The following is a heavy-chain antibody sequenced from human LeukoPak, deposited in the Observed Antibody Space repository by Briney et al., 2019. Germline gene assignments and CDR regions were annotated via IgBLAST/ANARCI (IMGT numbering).Heavy chain of an antibody. J-gene: IGHJ4*02. V-gene: IGHV3-43D*03. CDR2: ISWDGGST. Sequence: PGGSLRLSCAASGFTFDDYAMHWVRQAPGKGLEWVSLISWDGGSTYYADSVKGRFTISRDDAKNSLYLQMSSLRAEDTAFYYCARDNNWGFDYWGQGALVTVSS. CDR1: GFTFDDYA. CDR3: ARDNNWGFDY. D-gene: IGHD7-27*01.